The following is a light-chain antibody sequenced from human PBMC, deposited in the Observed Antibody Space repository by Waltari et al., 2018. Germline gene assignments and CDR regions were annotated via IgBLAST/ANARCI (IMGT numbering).Light chain of an antibody. V-gene: IGKV3D-7*01. CDR2: GAS. CDR3: QQDYNLPGT. CDR1: QSVSSSY. Sequence: EIVMTQSPATLSLSPGERATLSCRASQSVSSSYLSWYQQKPGQAPRLLIYGASTRATGIPARFSGSGSGTDFTLTISSRQPEDFAVYYCQQDYNLPGTFGQGTKVEIK. J-gene: IGKJ1*01.